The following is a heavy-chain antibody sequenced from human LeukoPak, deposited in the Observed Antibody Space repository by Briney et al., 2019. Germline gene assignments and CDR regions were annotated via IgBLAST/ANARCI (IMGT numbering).Heavy chain of an antibody. J-gene: IGHJ4*02. D-gene: IGHD2-15*01. CDR3: ARVSGR. Sequence: GGSLRLSCAATGFTFSSYAMHWVRKAPGKGLEWVAVISYDGSNKYYADSVKGRFTISRDNSKNTLYLQMNSLRAEDTAVYYCARVSGRWGQGTLVTVSS. CDR1: GFTFSSYA. V-gene: IGHV3-30*04. CDR2: ISYDGSNK.